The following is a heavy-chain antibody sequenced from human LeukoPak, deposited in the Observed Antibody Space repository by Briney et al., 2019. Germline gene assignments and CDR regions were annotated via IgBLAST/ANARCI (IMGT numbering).Heavy chain of an antibody. D-gene: IGHD2-15*01. J-gene: IGHJ4*02. CDR2: IIPILGTA. Sequence: ASVKVSCKASGGTFSSYAISWVRQAPGQGLEWMGGIIPILGTANYAQKFQGRVTITADESTSTAYMELSSLRSEDTAVYYCARGSYCSGGSCSDYPFDYWGQGTLVTVSS. CDR3: ARGSYCSGGSCSDYPFDY. V-gene: IGHV1-69*13. CDR1: GGTFSSYA.